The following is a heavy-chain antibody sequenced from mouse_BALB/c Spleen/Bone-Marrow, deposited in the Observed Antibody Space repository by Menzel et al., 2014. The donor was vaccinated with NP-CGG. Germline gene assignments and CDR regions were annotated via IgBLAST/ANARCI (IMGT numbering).Heavy chain of an antibody. CDR1: GYTFXSYY. Sequence: VQLQQSGPELVKPGASVRISCKASGYTFXSYYVHWVRQRPGQGLEWIGWIYPGDFNTKYNEKFKGKATLTADKSSSTASMQVSGLTSEDSAVYFCARKSQRAYDSMNYWGQGTSVTVSS. V-gene: IGHV1S56*01. CDR2: IYPGDFNT. CDR3: ARKSQRAYDSMNY. D-gene: IGHD2-4*01. J-gene: IGHJ4*01.